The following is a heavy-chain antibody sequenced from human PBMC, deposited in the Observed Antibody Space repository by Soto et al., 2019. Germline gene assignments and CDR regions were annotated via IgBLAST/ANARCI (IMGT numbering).Heavy chain of an antibody. V-gene: IGHV4-31*03. Sequence: PSETLSLTCTVSGGSISSGGYYWSWIRQHPGKGLEWIGYIYYSVSTYYNPSLKSRVTISVDTSKNQFSLKLSSVTAADTAVYYCAREATANWFDPWGQGTLVTVSS. J-gene: IGHJ5*02. CDR3: AREATANWFDP. CDR2: IYYSVST. D-gene: IGHD1-26*01. CDR1: GGSISSGGYY.